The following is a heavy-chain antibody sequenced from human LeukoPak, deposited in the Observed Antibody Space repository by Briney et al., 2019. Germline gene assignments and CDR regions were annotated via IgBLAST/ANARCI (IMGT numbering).Heavy chain of an antibody. CDR2: INPDGSTI. V-gene: IGHV3-74*03. D-gene: IGHD3-16*01. Sequence: PGGSLRLSCAGSAFTFSNYWMHWVRQVPGKGLVWVSRINPDGSTITYADSVKGRFTISRDNARNTLYLQMNSLRAEDTAIYYCSKDTFGVHGSWGQGTLVTVSS. CDR1: AFTFSNYW. J-gene: IGHJ5*02. CDR3: SKDTFGVHGS.